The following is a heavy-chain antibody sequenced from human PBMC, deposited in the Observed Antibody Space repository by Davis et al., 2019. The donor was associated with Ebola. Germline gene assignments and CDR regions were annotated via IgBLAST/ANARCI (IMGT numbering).Heavy chain of an antibody. V-gene: IGHV4-39*01. CDR1: GVSINSTDYY. D-gene: IGHD2/OR15-2a*01. CDR3: ARWGLLRFGFDP. Sequence: SETLSLTCTVSGVSINSTDYYWAWIRQPPGKGLEWLGTIYYSGNTYYTPSLKSRVTISIDTSKNQFSLRLTSVTAADTAVYYCARWGLLRFGFDPWGLGTLVTVSS. J-gene: IGHJ5*02. CDR2: IYYSGNT.